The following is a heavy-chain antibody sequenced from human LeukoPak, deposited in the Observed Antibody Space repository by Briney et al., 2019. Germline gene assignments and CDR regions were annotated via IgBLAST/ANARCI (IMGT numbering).Heavy chain of an antibody. Sequence: SQTLSLTCAISGASVSSNSSWNWIRQSPSRGLEWLGRTYYRSKWYNDYVVSVKSRININPDTSKNQFSLQLNSVTPEDTAVYYCARGGQGDGYSADEAFDLWGQGTMVTVS. V-gene: IGHV6-1*01. J-gene: IGHJ3*01. CDR3: ARGGQGDGYSADEAFDL. D-gene: IGHD5-18*01. CDR2: TYYRSKWYN. CDR1: GASVSSNSS.